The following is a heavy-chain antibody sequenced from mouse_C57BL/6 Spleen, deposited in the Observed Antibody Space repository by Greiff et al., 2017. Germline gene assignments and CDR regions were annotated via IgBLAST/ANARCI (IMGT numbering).Heavy chain of an antibody. CDR1: GFSLTSYG. V-gene: IGHV2-9*01. CDR2: IWGGGST. Sequence: QVQLQQSGPGLVAPSQSLSITCTVSGFSLTSYGVDWVRQPPGKGLEWLGVIWGGGSTNYNSALMSRLSISKDNSKSQVFLKMNSLQTDDTAMYYCAKRSGYDYDVGYFDVWGTGTTVTVSS. CDR3: AKRSGYDYDVGYFDV. J-gene: IGHJ1*03. D-gene: IGHD2-4*01.